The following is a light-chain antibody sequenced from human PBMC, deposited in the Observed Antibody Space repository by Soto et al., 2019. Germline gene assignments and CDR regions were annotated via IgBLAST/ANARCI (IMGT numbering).Light chain of an antibody. CDR1: SSDVGFYNY. J-gene: IGLJ3*02. CDR2: EVN. V-gene: IGLV2-8*01. CDR3: TSYAGYNNPVV. Sequence: QSALTQPPSASGSPGQSVTISCTGTSSDVGFYNYVSWYQRRPDKAPQLMIYEVNKRPSGVPDRFSGSKSGNTASLTVSGLQTDDEADYYCTSYAGYNNPVVFGGGTKVTVL.